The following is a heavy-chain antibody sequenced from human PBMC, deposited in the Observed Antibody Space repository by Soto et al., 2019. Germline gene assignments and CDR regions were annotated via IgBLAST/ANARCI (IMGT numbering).Heavy chain of an antibody. CDR1: GFTLSNYA. Sequence: QVQLVESGGGVVQPGRSLRLSCAASGFTLSNYAVHWVRHAPGKGLEWIALVSYDGSNEYYADPVKGRFTISRDNSKNMVYLPMNSLRDDDTAVYYCVRAKWGPLPLDPWGQGTLVTVSS. J-gene: IGHJ5*02. D-gene: IGHD1-26*01. CDR2: VSYDGSNE. V-gene: IGHV3-30-3*01. CDR3: VRAKWGPLPLDP.